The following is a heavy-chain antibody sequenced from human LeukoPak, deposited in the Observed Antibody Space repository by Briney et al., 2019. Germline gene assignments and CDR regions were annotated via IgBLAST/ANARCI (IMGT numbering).Heavy chain of an antibody. D-gene: IGHD2-21*01. CDR3: AREYVRVVDSPYYFDY. CDR2: IKQDGSEK. J-gene: IGHJ4*02. V-gene: IGHV3-7*01. Sequence: GGSLRLSCAASGFTFSSYWMSWVRQAPGKGLEWVANIKQDGSEKYYVDSVKGRFTISRDNAKNSLYLQMNSLRAEDTAVYYCAREYVRVVDSPYYFDYWGQGTLVTVSS. CDR1: GFTFSSYW.